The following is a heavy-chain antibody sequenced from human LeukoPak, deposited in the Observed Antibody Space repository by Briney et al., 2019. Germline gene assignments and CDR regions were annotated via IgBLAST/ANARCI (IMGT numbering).Heavy chain of an antibody. V-gene: IGHV3-30-3*01. J-gene: IGHJ4*02. CDR2: ISYDGSNK. CDR1: GFTFSSYA. D-gene: IGHD3-22*01. CDR3: ARDTTQYYYDSSGYSSYFDY. Sequence: GRSLRLFCAASGFTFSSYAMHWVRQAPGKGLEWVAVISYDGSNKLYGGPEEGRFNISRDNSKNTLYLQMNSLRGVDTAVYCGARDTTQYYYDSSGYSSYFDYWGQGTLVTVSS.